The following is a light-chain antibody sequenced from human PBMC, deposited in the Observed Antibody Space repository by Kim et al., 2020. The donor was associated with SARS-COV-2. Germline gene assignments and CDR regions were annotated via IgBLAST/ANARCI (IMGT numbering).Light chain of an antibody. V-gene: IGKV3-20*01. CDR1: QSVSSMY. CDR3: QQYENSPWT. CDR2: GAS. Sequence: SPGERATVSCRASQSVSSMYLAWYQQNPGQAPRLLIYGASSRATGIPDRFSGSGSGTDFTLTISRLEPEDCAVYYCQQYENSPWTFGQGTKVDIK. J-gene: IGKJ1*01.